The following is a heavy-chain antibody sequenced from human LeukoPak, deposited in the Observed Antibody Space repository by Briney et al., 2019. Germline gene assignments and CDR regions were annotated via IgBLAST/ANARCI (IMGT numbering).Heavy chain of an antibody. CDR2: ITTGRGET. Sequence: ASVKVSCKASGYTFTDYALHWVRQAPGQSLEWMGWITTGRGETRYSQEFQRRITSTRDTSASTVYMDLSDLRSEDTAVYYCARGGKQWRGGNYFDSWGQGTLVAVSS. J-gene: IGHJ4*02. D-gene: IGHD6-19*01. CDR1: GYTFTDYA. V-gene: IGHV1-3*03. CDR3: ARGGKQWRGGNYFDS.